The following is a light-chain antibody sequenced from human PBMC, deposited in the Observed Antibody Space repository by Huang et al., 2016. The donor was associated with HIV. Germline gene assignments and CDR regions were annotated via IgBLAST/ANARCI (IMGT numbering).Light chain of an antibody. Sequence: DIIMTQSPDSLAVSLGERATLNCRSSQSVYSSSTSKDYMAWFQQKPGQPPRLLLFWASTREAGVPDRFSGSGSGTHFTLTIANLEAEDAAIYSCQQYYSSPQTFGQGTRVEVK. J-gene: IGKJ1*01. CDR1: QSVYSSSTSKDY. CDR2: WAS. CDR3: QQYYSSPQT. V-gene: IGKV4-1*01.